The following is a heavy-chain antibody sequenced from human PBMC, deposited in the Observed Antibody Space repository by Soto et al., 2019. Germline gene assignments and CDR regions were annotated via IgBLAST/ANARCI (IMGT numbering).Heavy chain of an antibody. V-gene: IGHV3-23*01. J-gene: IGHJ4*02. CDR2: ISGSGGST. CDR1: GFTFSSYA. CDR3: AKARFRDSSMSLLDY. D-gene: IGHD6-19*01. Sequence: EVPLLESGGGLVQPGGSLRLSCAASGFTFSSYAMSWVRQAPGKGLEWVSAISGSGGSTYYADSVKGRFTISRDNSKNSLYLQMNSLRAEDTAVYYCAKARFRDSSMSLLDYWGQGTLVTVSS.